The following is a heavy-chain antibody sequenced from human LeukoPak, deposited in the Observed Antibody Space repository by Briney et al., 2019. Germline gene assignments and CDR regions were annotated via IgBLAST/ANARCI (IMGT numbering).Heavy chain of an antibody. CDR3: ARMSRFSWTPYYFDY. J-gene: IGHJ4*02. CDR1: GYSISSGYY. CDR2: SYHSGST. Sequence: SETLSLTCTVSGYSISSGYYWGWIRQPPGKGLEWIGSSYHSGSTYYNPSLKSRVTISVDTSKNQFSLKLSSVTAADTAVYYCARMSRFSWTPYYFDYWSQGTLVIVSS. D-gene: IGHD3/OR15-3a*01. V-gene: IGHV4-38-2*02.